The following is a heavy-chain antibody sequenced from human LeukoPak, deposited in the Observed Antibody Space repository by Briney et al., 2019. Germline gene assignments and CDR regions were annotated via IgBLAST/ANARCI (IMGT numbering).Heavy chain of an antibody. Sequence: PSETLSLTCSVSGDSISSRTYYWTWIRQHPEKGLEWIGYIWNNGNTNYNPSLKSRVTISVDTSKNQFSLKLTSVTAADTALYYCASDVSSAFPNRFDPWGQGILVIVSS. CDR1: GDSISSRTYY. V-gene: IGHV4-31*03. J-gene: IGHJ5*02. CDR2: IWNNGNT. D-gene: IGHD6-6*01. CDR3: ASDVSSAFPNRFDP.